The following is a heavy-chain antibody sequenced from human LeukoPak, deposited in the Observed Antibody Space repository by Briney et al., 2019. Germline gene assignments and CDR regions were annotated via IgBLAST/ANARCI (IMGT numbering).Heavy chain of an antibody. V-gene: IGHV4-39*01. D-gene: IGHD6-13*01. Sequence: SETLSLTCTVSGVSVSSSSYYWDWIRQPPGKGLEWIGTIYYSGSTYYNPSLKSRVTISVDTSKNHFPLKVSSVTAADTAVYYCARQNAAGDLDYWGQGTLVTVSS. CDR2: IYYSGST. J-gene: IGHJ4*02. CDR3: ARQNAAGDLDY. CDR1: GVSVSSSSYY.